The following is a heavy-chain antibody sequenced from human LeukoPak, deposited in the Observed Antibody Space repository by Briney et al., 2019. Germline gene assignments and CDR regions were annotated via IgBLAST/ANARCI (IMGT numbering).Heavy chain of an antibody. CDR1: GFTFRNYA. J-gene: IGHJ5*02. Sequence: GGSLRLSCAASGFTFRNYAMNWVRQAPGKGLEWVSSIAATSGSTYYADSVKGRFTISRDNSKNTLYLQMNSLRAEDTALYYCAKAAYGDYVNWFDPWGQGTLVTVTS. CDR2: IAATSGST. CDR3: AKAAYGDYVNWFDP. V-gene: IGHV3-23*01. D-gene: IGHD4-17*01.